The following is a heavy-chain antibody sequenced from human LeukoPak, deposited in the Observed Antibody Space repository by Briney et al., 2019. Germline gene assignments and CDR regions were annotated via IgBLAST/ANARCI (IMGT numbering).Heavy chain of an antibody. J-gene: IGHJ4*02. Sequence: ASVKVSCKASGYTFTSYYMHWVRQAPGQGLEWMGITNPSGGSTSYAQKFQGRVTMTRDTSTSTVYMELSSLRSDDTAVYFCARVGSAAATADYWGQGTLVTVSS. D-gene: IGHD6-25*01. V-gene: IGHV1-46*01. CDR2: TNPSGGST. CDR1: GYTFTSYY. CDR3: ARVGSAAATADY.